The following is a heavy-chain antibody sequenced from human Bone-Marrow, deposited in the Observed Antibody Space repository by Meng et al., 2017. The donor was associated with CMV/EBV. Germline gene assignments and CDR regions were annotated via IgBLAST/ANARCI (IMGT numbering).Heavy chain of an antibody. J-gene: IGHJ6*02. V-gene: IGHV1-46*01. CDR3: ASERGIRFYRYYGMDV. D-gene: IGHD3-3*01. CDR2: INPSGGST. CDR1: GGTFTSYY. Sequence: ASVKVSCKASGGTFTSYYMHWVRQAPGQGLEWMGIINPSGGSTSYAQKFQGRVTMTRDTSTSTVYMELSSLRSEDTAVYYCASERGIRFYRYYGMDVWGQGTTVNVAS.